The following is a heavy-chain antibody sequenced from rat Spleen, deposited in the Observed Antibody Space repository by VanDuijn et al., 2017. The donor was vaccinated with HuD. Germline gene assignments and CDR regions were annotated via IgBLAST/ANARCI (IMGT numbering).Heavy chain of an antibody. CDR3: TRDDWDPPHY. D-gene: IGHD5-1*01. CDR2: ISTVGGNT. V-gene: IGHV5S23*01. Sequence: EVQLVESGGGLVQPGRSLKLSCAASGFTYSNYVMAWVRQAPTKGLAWVASISTVGGNTYYRDSVKGRFTISRDNAKSTLYLQMNSLRSEDTATYYCTRDDWDPPHYWGQGVMVTVSS. J-gene: IGHJ2*01. CDR1: GFTYSNYV.